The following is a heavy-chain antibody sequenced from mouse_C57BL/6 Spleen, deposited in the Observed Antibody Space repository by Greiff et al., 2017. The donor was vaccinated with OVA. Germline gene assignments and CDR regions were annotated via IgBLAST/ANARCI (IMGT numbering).Heavy chain of an antibody. CDR3: ARNYLLPSY. Sequence: EVQLQQSGPELVKPGASVKISCKASGYTFTDYYMNWVKQSHGKSLEWIGDINPNNGGTSYNQKFKGKATLTVDKSSSTAYMELRSLTSEDSAVYYCARNYLLPSYWGQGTLVTVSA. J-gene: IGHJ3*01. D-gene: IGHD2-1*01. CDR2: INPNNGGT. V-gene: IGHV1-26*01. CDR1: GYTFTDYY.